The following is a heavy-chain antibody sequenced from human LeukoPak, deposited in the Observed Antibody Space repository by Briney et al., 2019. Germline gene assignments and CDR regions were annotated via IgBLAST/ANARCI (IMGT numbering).Heavy chain of an antibody. V-gene: IGHV4-61*01. Sequence: PSETLSLTCTVSGGSLSSDNFYWSWIRQPPGKGLEWIGDIHYSGRANYNPSLKSRVTTSLDTSKNQISLKLSSVTAADTAVYYCARPQTMGSSSPLGYWGQGTLVTVSS. CDR1: GGSLSSDNFY. J-gene: IGHJ4*02. D-gene: IGHD2-2*01. CDR3: ARPQTMGSSSPLGY. CDR2: IHYSGRA.